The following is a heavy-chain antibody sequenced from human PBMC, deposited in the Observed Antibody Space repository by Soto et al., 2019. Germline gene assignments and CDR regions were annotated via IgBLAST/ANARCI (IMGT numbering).Heavy chain of an antibody. D-gene: IGHD5-12*01. CDR3: ARDWPLEGGHEFDFDY. CDR2: ISGYNGNT. V-gene: IGHV1-18*01. Sequence: QVQLVQSGAEVKKPGASVKVSCRASGYTFTNYGISWVRQAPGQGLEWMGWISGYNGNTNYAQKLKGRVNLTTDISTSTACLELRSLRSDDTAVYSCARDWPLEGGHEFDFDYWGQGTQVTVSS. CDR1: GYTFTNYG. J-gene: IGHJ4*02.